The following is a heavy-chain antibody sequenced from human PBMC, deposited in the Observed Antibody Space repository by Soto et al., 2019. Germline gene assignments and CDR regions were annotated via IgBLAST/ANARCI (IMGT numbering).Heavy chain of an antibody. CDR1: GFTFSSYG. V-gene: IGHV3-33*01. Sequence: QVQLVESGGGVVQPGRSLRLSCAASGFTFSSYGMHWVRQAPGKGLEWVAVIWYDGSNKYYADSVKGRFTISRDNSKNTLYLQMNSLRAEDTAVYYCASLYYYGSGSYFPNYYYYYMEVWGKGTTVTVSS. J-gene: IGHJ6*03. CDR2: IWYDGSNK. CDR3: ASLYYYGSGSYFPNYYYYYMEV. D-gene: IGHD3-10*01.